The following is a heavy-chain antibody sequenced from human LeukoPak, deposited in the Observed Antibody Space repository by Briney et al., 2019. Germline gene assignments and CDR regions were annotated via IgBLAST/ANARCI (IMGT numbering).Heavy chain of an antibody. Sequence: PSETLSLTCTVSNYSISTDYYWGWIRQPPGKGLEWIGTMYHGGSTYYNPSLKSRVTISVDTSKNQFSLKLSSVTAADTAVYYCARYDVWGSYRAFDYWGQGTLVTVSS. CDR2: MYHGGST. CDR1: NYSISTDYY. CDR3: ARYDVWGSYRAFDY. D-gene: IGHD3-16*02. V-gene: IGHV4-38-2*02. J-gene: IGHJ4*02.